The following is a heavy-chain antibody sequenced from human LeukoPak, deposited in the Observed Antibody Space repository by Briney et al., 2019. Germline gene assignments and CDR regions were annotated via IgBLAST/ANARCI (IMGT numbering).Heavy chain of an antibody. CDR1: GFTFSSYW. V-gene: IGHV3-23*01. Sequence: RPRGSLRLSCAASGFTFSSYWMSWVRQAPGKGLEWVSAISGSGGSTYYADSVKGRFTISRDNSKNTLYLQMNSLRAEDTAVYYCARPGRPVVAAMGNWFDPWGQGTLVTVSS. D-gene: IGHD2-15*01. J-gene: IGHJ5*02. CDR3: ARPGRPVVAAMGNWFDP. CDR2: ISGSGGST.